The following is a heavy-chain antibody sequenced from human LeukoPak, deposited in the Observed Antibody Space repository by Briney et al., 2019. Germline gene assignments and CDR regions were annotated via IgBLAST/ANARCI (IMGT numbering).Heavy chain of an antibody. V-gene: IGHV4-59*01. Sequence: SETLSLTCTVSGVSISSYYWSWIRQPPGKGLEWIGFIYYSGSTNYNPSLKSRVTISVDTSKNQFSLKLSSVTAADTAVYYCARGGGSYGWGAFDIWGQGTMVTVSS. J-gene: IGHJ3*02. D-gene: IGHD1-26*01. CDR2: IYYSGST. CDR1: GVSISSYY. CDR3: ARGGGSYGWGAFDI.